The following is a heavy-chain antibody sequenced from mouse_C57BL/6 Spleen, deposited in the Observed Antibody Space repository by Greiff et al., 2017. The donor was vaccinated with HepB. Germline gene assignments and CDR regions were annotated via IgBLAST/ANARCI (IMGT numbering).Heavy chain of an antibody. CDR1: GYAFTNYL. CDR2: INPGSGGT. J-gene: IGHJ1*03. CDR3: ARSLPGV. Sequence: QVQLQQSGAELVRPGTSVKVSCTASGYAFTNYLIEWVKQRPGQGLEWIGVINPGSGGTNYNEKFKGKATLTADKSSSTAYMQLSTLTSEDSAVYSCARSLPGVWGTGTTVTVSS. D-gene: IGHD6-5*01. V-gene: IGHV1-54*01.